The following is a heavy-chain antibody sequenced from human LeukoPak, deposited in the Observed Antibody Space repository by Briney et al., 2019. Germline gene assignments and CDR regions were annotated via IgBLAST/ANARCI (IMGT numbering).Heavy chain of an antibody. D-gene: IGHD2-15*01. J-gene: IGHJ4*02. CDR2: IYPGDSDT. CDR3: ATLQDVLFY. V-gene: IGHV5-51*01. Sequence: GESLKISCKGSGYSFASYWIGWVRQMPGKGLEWMGVIYPGDSDTRYSPSFQGQVTNSADKSISTAYLQWSSLKASDTAIYYCATLQDVLFYWGQGTLVTVSS. CDR1: GYSFASYW.